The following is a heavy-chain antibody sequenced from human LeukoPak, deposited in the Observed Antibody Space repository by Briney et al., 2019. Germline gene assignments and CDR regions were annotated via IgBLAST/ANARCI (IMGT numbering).Heavy chain of an antibody. CDR3: ARGQTVSGAKYYFDF. Sequence: GGSLRLSCLTSGFTFRDYGLGWVRQAPGMGLEWVSFTRSRIYGGAPAYAASVRGRFSVSRDDSESIAYLQMNNLKSEDTAVYYCARGQTVSGAKYYFDFWSPETLVTVSS. D-gene: IGHD3-10*01. J-gene: IGHJ4*02. V-gene: IGHV3-49*04. CDR2: TRSRIYGGAP. CDR1: GFTFRDYG.